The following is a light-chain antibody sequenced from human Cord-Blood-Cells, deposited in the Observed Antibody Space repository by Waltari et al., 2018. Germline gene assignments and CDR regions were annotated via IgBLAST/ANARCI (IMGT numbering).Light chain of an antibody. CDR2: DVS. V-gene: IGLV2-11*01. Sequence: QSALTQPRSVSGSPGQSVTISCTGTSSDVVSYNYVSWYQQHPDKAPKLMIYDVSKRPSGVPDRFSGSKSGNTASLTISGLQAEDEADYYCCSYAGSYVFGTGTKVTVL. CDR1: SSDVVSYNY. J-gene: IGLJ1*01. CDR3: CSYAGSYV.